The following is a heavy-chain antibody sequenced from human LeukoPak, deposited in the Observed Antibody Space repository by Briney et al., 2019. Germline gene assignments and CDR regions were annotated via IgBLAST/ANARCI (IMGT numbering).Heavy chain of an antibody. CDR2: IFYSGST. CDR3: SRSEGVYYGSGSSGTYYPHWFDP. J-gene: IGHJ5*02. Sequence: SETLSLTCTVSGGFVSSGNYYWSWIRQPPGKGLEWIGYIFYSGSTKYNPSLQSRVTILRDTSKNQFSLKMTSVTAADTAVYYCSRSEGVYYGSGSSGTYYPHWFDPWGQGTLVIVSS. D-gene: IGHD3-10*01. V-gene: IGHV4-61*01. CDR1: GGFVSSGNYY.